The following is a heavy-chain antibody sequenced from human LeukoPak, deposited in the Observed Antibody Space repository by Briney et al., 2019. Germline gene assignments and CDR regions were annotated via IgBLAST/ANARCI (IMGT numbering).Heavy chain of an antibody. V-gene: IGHV4-39*07. CDR1: GVSISSSNSY. D-gene: IGHD2-15*01. Sequence: SETLSLTCTVSGVSISSSNSYWGWIRQPPGKGLEWIGEINHSGSTNYNPSLKSRVTISVDTSKNQFSLKLSSVTAADTAVYYCARVGRLLRKTYFDYWGQGTLVTVSS. J-gene: IGHJ4*02. CDR2: INHSGST. CDR3: ARVGRLLRKTYFDY.